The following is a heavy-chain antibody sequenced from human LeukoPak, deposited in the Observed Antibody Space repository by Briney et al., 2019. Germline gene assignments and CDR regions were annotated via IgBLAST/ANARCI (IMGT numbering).Heavy chain of an antibody. CDR2: IIPMFGTV. CDR1: GGTFSSYA. D-gene: IGHD3-22*01. Sequence: SVKVSCKASGGTFSSYAISWVRQAPGQGLEWMGRIIPMFGTVNYAQKFQGRVTITTDESTSTAYMELSSLRSEDTAVYSCARDGSGLKGAVYFQHWGQGTLVTVSS. V-gene: IGHV1-69*05. J-gene: IGHJ1*01. CDR3: ARDGSGLKGAVYFQH.